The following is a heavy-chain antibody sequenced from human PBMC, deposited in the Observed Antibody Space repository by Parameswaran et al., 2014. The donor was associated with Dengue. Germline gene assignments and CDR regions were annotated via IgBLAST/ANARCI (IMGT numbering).Heavy chain of an antibody. CDR2: INHSGST. J-gene: IGHJ4*02. D-gene: IGHD3-10*01. Sequence: RWIRQPPGKGLEWIGEINHSGSTNYNPSLKSRVTISVDTSKNQFSLKLSSVTAADTAVYYCARAVRYYYGSGRPLYYFDYWGPGNPGHRLL. V-gene: IGHV4-34*01. CDR3: ARAVRYYYGSGRPLYYFDY.